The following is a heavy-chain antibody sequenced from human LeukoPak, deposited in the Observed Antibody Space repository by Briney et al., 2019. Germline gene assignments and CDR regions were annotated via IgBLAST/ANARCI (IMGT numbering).Heavy chain of an antibody. CDR3: VRERAYYYYMDA. D-gene: IGHD6-25*01. CDR2: IHTGGNT. V-gene: IGHV3-66*02. J-gene: IGHJ6*03. Sequence: GGSLRLSCAASGFSVSSNYMSWVRQAPGKGLEWVSVIHTGGNTYYADSVKGRFTISRDNSKNTVYLQMNSLRVFDTAVYFCVRERAYYYYMDAWGKGTTVTVSS. CDR1: GFSVSSNY.